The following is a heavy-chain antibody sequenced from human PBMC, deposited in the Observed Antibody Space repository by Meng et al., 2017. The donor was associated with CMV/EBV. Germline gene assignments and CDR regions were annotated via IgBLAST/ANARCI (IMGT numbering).Heavy chain of an antibody. V-gene: IGHV3-30*02. Sequence: GGSLRLSCAASGFTFSSYGMHWVRQAPGKGLEWVAVIRYDGSNKYYADSVKGRFTISRDNSKNTLYLQMNSLRAEDTAVYYCAKAMMVRGPLDYWGQGTLVTVSS. CDR2: IRYDGSNK. CDR1: GFTFSSYG. CDR3: AKAMMVRGPLDY. J-gene: IGHJ4*02. D-gene: IGHD3-10*01.